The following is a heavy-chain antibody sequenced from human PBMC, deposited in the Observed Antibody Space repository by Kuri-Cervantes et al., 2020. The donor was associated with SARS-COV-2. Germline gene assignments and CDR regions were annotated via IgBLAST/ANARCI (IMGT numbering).Heavy chain of an antibody. D-gene: IGHD3-10*01. CDR1: GFTFSSYE. CDR3: ASVRITMVRGVRVSRDY. CDR2: ISSSGSTI. J-gene: IGHJ4*02. Sequence: GESLKISCAASGFTFSSYEMNWVRQAPGKGLEWVSYISSSGSTIYYADSVKGRFTISRDNAKNSLYLQMNSLRAEDTAVYYCASVRITMVRGVRVSRDYWGQGTLVTVSS. V-gene: IGHV3-48*03.